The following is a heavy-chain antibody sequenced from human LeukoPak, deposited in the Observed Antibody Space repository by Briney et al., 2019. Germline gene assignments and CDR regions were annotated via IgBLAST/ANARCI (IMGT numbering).Heavy chain of an antibody. CDR2: ISGSGGST. J-gene: IGHJ4*02. D-gene: IGHD2-15*01. CDR3: ARRAAGDY. CDR1: GFTFRSYA. Sequence: PGGSLRPSCAAPGFTFRSYAMGSGRQATGKGLEWVSAISGSGGSTYYADSVKGRFTISRDNSKNTLYLQMNSLRAEDTAVYYCARRAAGDYWGQGTLVTVSS. V-gene: IGHV3-23*01.